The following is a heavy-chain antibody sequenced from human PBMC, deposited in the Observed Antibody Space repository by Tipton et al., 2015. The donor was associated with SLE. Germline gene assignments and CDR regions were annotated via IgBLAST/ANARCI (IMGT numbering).Heavy chain of an antibody. V-gene: IGHV4-34*01. CDR3: ASGGILWYFDL. CDR2: INHSGST. Sequence: TLSLTCAVYGGSFSGYCWTWIRQPPGKGLEWIGEINHSGSTNYNPSLKSRVTISVDTSRNRFSLKLSSVTAADMAVYYCASGGILWYFDLWGRGTLVTVSS. J-gene: IGHJ2*01. D-gene: IGHD3-10*01. CDR1: GGSFSGYC.